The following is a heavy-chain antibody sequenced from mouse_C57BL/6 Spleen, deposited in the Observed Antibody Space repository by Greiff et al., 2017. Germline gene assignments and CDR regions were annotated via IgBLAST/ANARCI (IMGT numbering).Heavy chain of an antibody. CDR2: IRNKANNHAT. V-gene: IGHV6-6*01. J-gene: IGHJ4*01. CDR3: TRRLGPLYYAMDY. Sequence: EVHLVESGGGLVQPGGSMKLSCAASGFTFSDAWMDWVRQSPEKGLEWVAEIRNKANNHATYYAESVKGRFTISRDDSKSSVYLQMNSLRAEDTGIYYGTRRLGPLYYAMDYWGQGTSVTVSS. CDR1: GFTFSDAW. D-gene: IGHD4-1*01.